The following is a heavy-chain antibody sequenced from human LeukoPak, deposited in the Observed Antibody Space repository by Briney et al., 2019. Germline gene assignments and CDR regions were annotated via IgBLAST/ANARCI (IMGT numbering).Heavy chain of an antibody. V-gene: IGHV4-39*07. J-gene: IGHJ6*02. D-gene: IGHD2-15*01. CDR1: GGSISSTIYY. CDR2: VYRSGSA. CDR3: ARETRYCSGGRCYPGVYGMDV. Sequence: SETLSLTCTVSGGSISSTIYYWGCFRQPPGKGLECIGSVYRSGSAYYNPSLKSRVTISVDTPKHQFSLKLSSVTAADTAVYYCARETRYCSGGRCYPGVYGMDVWGQGTTVTVSS.